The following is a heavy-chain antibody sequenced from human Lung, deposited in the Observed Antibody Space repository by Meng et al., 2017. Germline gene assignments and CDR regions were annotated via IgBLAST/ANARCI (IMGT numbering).Heavy chain of an antibody. Sequence: QVQPRLWGAGLLKPSETLSLPCVFSGGSFSDYYWSWIRQPPGKGLEWIGEINHSGSTNYNPSLESRATISVDTSQNNLSLKLSSVTAADSAVYYCARGPTSMAHDFDYWGQGTLVTVSS. D-gene: IGHD5-24*01. J-gene: IGHJ4*02. CDR3: ARGPTSMAHDFDY. V-gene: IGHV4-34*01. CDR2: INHSGST. CDR1: GGSFSDYY.